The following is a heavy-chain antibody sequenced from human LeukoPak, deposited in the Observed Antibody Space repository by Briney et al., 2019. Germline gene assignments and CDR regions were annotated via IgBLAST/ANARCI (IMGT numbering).Heavy chain of an antibody. V-gene: IGHV3-21*01. CDR2: ISSSSSYI. J-gene: IGHJ4*02. D-gene: IGHD3-10*01. Sequence: PGGSLRLSCAASGFTFSSYSMNWVRQAPGKGLEWVSSISSSSSYIYYADSVKGRFTISRDNAKNSLYLQMNSLRAEDTAVYYCARDGKDYYGSNYYFDYWGQGTLVTVSS. CDR1: GFTFSSYS. CDR3: ARDGKDYYGSNYYFDY.